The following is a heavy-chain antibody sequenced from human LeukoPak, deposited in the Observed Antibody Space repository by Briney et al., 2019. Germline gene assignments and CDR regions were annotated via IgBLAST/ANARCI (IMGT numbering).Heavy chain of an antibody. D-gene: IGHD6-13*01. Sequence: GRSLRLSCAASGFTFSSYAMHWVRQAPGKGLEWVAVISYDGSNKYYADSVKGRFTISRDNSKNTLYLQMNSLRAEDTAVSYCARIAAAGQNNWGQGTLVTVSS. CDR3: ARIAAAGQNN. CDR2: ISYDGSNK. V-gene: IGHV3-30*04. J-gene: IGHJ4*02. CDR1: GFTFSSYA.